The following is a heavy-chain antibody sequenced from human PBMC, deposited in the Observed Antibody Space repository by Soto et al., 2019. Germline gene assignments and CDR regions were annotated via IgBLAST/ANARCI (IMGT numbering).Heavy chain of an antibody. CDR2: ISGYNHNT. CDR1: GYSFNTYA. V-gene: IGHV1-18*01. Sequence: QVQLVQSGAEVKKPGASVKVSCKASGYSFNTYAISWVRQAPGQGLEWMGWISGYNHNTNYAGKFQGRVTVTADRSTSTASMELRSLTSNDPAVYYCAREYGMDVWGQGTPVTVS. J-gene: IGHJ6*02. CDR3: AREYGMDV.